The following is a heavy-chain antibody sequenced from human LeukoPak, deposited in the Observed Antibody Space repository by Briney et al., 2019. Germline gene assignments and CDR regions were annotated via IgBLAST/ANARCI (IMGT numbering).Heavy chain of an antibody. V-gene: IGHV3-23*01. Sequence: GGSLRLSCAASGFNFNIFAMRWVRQSPGKGLEWVSTICSSETYYAYSVKGRFTISRDNSKNTLYLQMNSVRADDTAVYYCAKDSFDHNGIYDAFDIWGQGTLVTVSS. CDR3: AKDSFDHNGIYDAFDI. D-gene: IGHD1-1*01. J-gene: IGHJ3*02. CDR2: ICSSET. CDR1: GFNFNIFA.